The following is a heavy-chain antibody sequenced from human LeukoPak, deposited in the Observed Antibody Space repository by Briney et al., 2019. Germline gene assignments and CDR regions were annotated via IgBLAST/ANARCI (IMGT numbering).Heavy chain of an antibody. J-gene: IGHJ3*02. CDR3: ARHSRPGYGDYENAFDI. Sequence: SETLSLTCNVSGDSISSYFWSWIRQPPGKGLEWIGYIYYSGSTWYNPSLKSRVTISGDTSKNQFSLKLTSVTAADTAVYYCARHSRPGYGDYENAFDIWGQGTMVTVSS. CDR2: IYYSGST. D-gene: IGHD5-12*01. V-gene: IGHV4-59*08. CDR1: GDSISSYF.